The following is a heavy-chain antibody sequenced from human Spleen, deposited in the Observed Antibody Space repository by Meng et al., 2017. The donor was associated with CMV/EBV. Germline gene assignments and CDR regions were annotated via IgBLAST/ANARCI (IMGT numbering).Heavy chain of an antibody. CDR1: GFTFSSHA. V-gene: IGHV3-23*01. Sequence: GGSLRLSCATSGFTFSSHAMSWVRQAPGKGLEWVSAISGSGGDTYYADSVKGRFTISRNNFNTMLYLEMNSLRAEDTALYYGANDPGGGGGGDYWGQGTLVTVSS. CDR2: ISGSGGDT. CDR3: ANDPGGGGGGDY. D-gene: IGHD3-16*01. J-gene: IGHJ4*02.